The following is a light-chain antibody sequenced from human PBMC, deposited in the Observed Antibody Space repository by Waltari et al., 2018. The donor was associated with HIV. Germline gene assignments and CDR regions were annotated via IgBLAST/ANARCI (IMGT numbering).Light chain of an antibody. CDR3: QVWDSSTV. CDR2: RDN. CDR1: NPGRKN. V-gene: IGLV3-9*01. J-gene: IGLJ2*01. Sequence: SYELTQPLSVSVALGQTARINCGGNNPGRKNVHWYQQKPGQAPVLVIYRDNNRPSGIPERFSGSNSGNTATLTISRAQAGDEADYYCQVWDSSTVFGGGTKLTVL.